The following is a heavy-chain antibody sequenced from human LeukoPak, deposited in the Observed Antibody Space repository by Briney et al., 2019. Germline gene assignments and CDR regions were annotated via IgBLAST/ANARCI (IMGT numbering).Heavy chain of an antibody. D-gene: IGHD4-17*01. CDR1: GGTFSSYA. Sequence: SVKVSCKASGGTFSSYAISWVRQAPGQGLEWMGRIIPIFGTANYAQKFQGRVTITTDESTSTAYMELSSQRSEDTAVYYCARPKDYGDYFDYWGQGTLVTVSS. CDR2: IIPIFGTA. V-gene: IGHV1-69*05. CDR3: ARPKDYGDYFDY. J-gene: IGHJ4*02.